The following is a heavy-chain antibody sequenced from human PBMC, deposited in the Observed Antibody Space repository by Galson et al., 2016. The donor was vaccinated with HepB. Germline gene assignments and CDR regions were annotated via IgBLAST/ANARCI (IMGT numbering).Heavy chain of an antibody. CDR1: GFTFSSYG. V-gene: IGHV3-30*18. CDR2: ISYDDSLI. J-gene: IGHJ4*02. Sequence: SLRLSCAASGFTFSSYGMHWVRQAPGKGLEWVALISYDDSLIYYADSVKGRFTISRDEARNTLFLQMDNLRREDTGLYFCVKDSLKEIQVWSSFDSWGQGTLVTVSS. CDR3: VKDSLKEIQVWSSFDS. D-gene: IGHD2-21*01.